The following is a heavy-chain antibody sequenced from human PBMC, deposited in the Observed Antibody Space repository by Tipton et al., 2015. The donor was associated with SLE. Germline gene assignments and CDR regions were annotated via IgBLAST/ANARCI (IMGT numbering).Heavy chain of an antibody. CDR3: ARRGWVDAFDI. CDR2: IYSSGRT. V-gene: IGHV4-4*07. D-gene: IGHD6-19*01. J-gene: IGHJ3*02. Sequence: TLSLTCTVSGGSISGYYWSWVRQPAGKGLEWIGRIYSSGRTNYNPSLKSRVTMSVDTSRKQFSLKLTSVTAADTAVYYCARRGWVDAFDIWGQGTMVIVSS. CDR1: GGSISGYY.